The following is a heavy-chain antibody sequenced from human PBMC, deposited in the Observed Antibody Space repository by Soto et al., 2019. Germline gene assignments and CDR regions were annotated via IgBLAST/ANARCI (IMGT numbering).Heavy chain of an antibody. CDR2: IWYDGSNK. D-gene: IGHD1-7*01. CDR1: GFTFSSYG. V-gene: IGHV3-33*01. J-gene: IGHJ4*02. CDR3: ARVSQLELKAYFDY. Sequence: GGSLRLSCAASGFTFSSYGMHWVRQAPGKGLEWVAVIWYDGSNKYYADSVKGRFTISRDNSKNTLYLQMNSLRAEDTAVYYCARVSQLELKAYFDYWGQGTLVTVSS.